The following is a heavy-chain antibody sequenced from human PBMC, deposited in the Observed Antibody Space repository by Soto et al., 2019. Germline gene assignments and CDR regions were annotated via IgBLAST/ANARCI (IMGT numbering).Heavy chain of an antibody. Sequence: QVQLVQSGAEVKKPGASVKVSCKASGYTFTGYYMHWVRQAPGQGLEWMGWINPNSGGTNYAQKFQGWVTMTRDTSISTAYMELSRLRSDDTAVYYCARGSSGDTYYYCYYYLDVWGKGTTVTVSS. V-gene: IGHV1-2*04. CDR3: ARGSSGDTYYYCYYYLDV. CDR2: INPNSGGT. D-gene: IGHD6-19*01. J-gene: IGHJ6*03. CDR1: GYTFTGYY.